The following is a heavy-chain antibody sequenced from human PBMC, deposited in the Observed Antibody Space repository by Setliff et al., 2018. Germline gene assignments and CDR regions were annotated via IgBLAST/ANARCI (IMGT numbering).Heavy chain of an antibody. J-gene: IGHJ5*02. Sequence: GESLKISCKGSGFSFTDFWIGWVRQMPGKGLEWMGLIYAGDSDTRYNPSFQGRVTMPADKSINTAHLQWSSLKASDTAIYYCARQKSTGSGNNWFDPWGQGTLVAV. CDR1: GFSFTDFW. CDR2: IYAGDSDT. D-gene: IGHD3-10*01. V-gene: IGHV5-51*01. CDR3: ARQKSTGSGNNWFDP.